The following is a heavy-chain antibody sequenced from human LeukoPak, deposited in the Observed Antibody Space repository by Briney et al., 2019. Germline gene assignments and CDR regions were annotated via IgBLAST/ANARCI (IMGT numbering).Heavy chain of an antibody. CDR1: GDSISSFY. V-gene: IGHV4-59*01. CDR2: IYYSGST. Sequence: SETLSLTCSVSGDSISSFYWGWIRQPPGKGLEWIGYIYYSGSTDYTPSLKSRVTISVDTSKNQFSLKLTSVTAADTAVYYCARIPVNCSGGSCYPNWFDPWGQGTLVTVSS. J-gene: IGHJ5*02. CDR3: ARIPVNCSGGSCYPNWFDP. D-gene: IGHD2-15*01.